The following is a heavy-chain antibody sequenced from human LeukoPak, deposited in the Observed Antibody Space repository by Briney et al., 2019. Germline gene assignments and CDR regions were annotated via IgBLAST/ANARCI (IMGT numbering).Heavy chain of an antibody. J-gene: IGHJ4*02. CDR1: GFTFTTYS. D-gene: IGHD1-26*01. V-gene: IGHV3-21*01. CDR2: ITSSSTYT. Sequence: GGSLRLSCAASGFTFTTYSMNWVRQTPGKGLEWVSSITSSSTYTFYADSVKGRFTISRDNAKNSLYLQMNSLRAEDTAVYYCASDDVGADFDYWGQGTLVTVSS. CDR3: ASDDVGADFDY.